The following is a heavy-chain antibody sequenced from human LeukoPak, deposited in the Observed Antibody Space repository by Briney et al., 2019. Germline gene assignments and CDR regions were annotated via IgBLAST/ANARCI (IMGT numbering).Heavy chain of an antibody. J-gene: IGHJ6*02. CDR1: GGSISSYY. CDR2: IYYSGST. CDR3: ARGSPHGMDV. V-gene: IGHV4-59*01. Sequence: PSETLSLTCTVSGGSISSYYWSWIRQPPGKGLEWIGYIYYSGSTNYNPSLKSRVTISVDTSKNQFSLKLSSVTAADTAVYYCARGSPHGMDVWGQGTTVTVSS.